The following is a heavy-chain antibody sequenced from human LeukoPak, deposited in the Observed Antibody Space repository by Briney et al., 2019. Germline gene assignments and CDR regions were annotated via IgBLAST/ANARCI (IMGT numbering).Heavy chain of an antibody. CDR1: GFTFSTYS. CDR3: ARDLGYCSGGNCYPFDY. CDR2: ITSSSSYI. D-gene: IGHD2-15*01. J-gene: IGHJ4*02. Sequence: GGSLRLSCAASGFTFSTYSMDWVRQAPGKGLEWVSSITSSSSYIFYADSVSGRFTISRDNSKNSLYLQMNSLRAEDTAVYYCARDLGYCSGGNCYPFDYWGQGVLVTVSS. V-gene: IGHV3-21*01.